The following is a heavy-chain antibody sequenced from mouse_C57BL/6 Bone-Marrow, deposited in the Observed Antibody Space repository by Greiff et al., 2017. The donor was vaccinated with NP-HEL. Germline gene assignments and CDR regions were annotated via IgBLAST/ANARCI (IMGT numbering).Heavy chain of an antibody. J-gene: IGHJ3*01. D-gene: IGHD2-3*01. V-gene: IGHV14-2*01. CDR3: AVYDGDYWFAY. CDR2: IDPEDGET. Sequence: VQLQQSGAELVKPGASVKLSCTASGFNIQDYYMHWVKQRTEQGLEWIGRIDPEDGETKYAPKFPGQAPLTADTSSNTAYLQLSSMTSEDTAVYYCAVYDGDYWFAYWGQGTLVTVSA. CDR1: GFNIQDYY.